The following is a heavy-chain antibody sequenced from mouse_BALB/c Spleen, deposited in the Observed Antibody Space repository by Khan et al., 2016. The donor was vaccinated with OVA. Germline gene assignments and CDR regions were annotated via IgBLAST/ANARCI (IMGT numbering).Heavy chain of an antibody. CDR1: GYSITSDYA. CDR2: ISYSGST. J-gene: IGHJ4*01. Sequence: VQLQQSGPGLVKPSQSLSLTCTVTGYSITSDYAWNWIRQFPGNKLEWMGYISYSGSTNYNPALKSRISITRDTSKNQFFLQLNSVTTEDTATYYFARDGSRYNYAMDYWGHGTSVTVSS. D-gene: IGHD2-3*01. CDR3: ARDGSRYNYAMDY. V-gene: IGHV3-2*02.